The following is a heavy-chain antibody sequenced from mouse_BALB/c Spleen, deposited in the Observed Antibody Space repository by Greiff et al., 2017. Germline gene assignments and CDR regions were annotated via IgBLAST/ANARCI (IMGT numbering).Heavy chain of an antibody. CDR1: GYSITSDYA. Sequence: EVQLQESGPGLVKPSQSLSLTCTVTGYSITSDYAWNWIRQFPGNKLEWMGYISYSGSTSYNPSLKSRISITRDTSKNQFFLQLNSVTTEDTATYYCAKDYYGSSHVGAMDYWGQGTSVTVSS. CDR3: AKDYYGSSHVGAMDY. CDR2: ISYSGST. V-gene: IGHV3-2*02. J-gene: IGHJ4*01. D-gene: IGHD1-1*01.